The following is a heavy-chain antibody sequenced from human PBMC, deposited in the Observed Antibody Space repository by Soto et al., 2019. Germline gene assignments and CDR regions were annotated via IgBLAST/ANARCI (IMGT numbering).Heavy chain of an antibody. CDR3: ARAKGSGYGYYYYYYGMDV. CDR2: IWYDGSNK. D-gene: IGHD5-12*01. V-gene: IGHV3-33*01. Sequence: GGSLRLSCAASGFTFSSYGMHWVRQAPGKGLEWVAVIWYDGSNKYYADSVKGRFTISRDNSKNTLYLQMNSLRAEDTAVYYCARAKGSGYGYYYYYYGMDVWGQGTTVTVSS. J-gene: IGHJ6*02. CDR1: GFTFSSYG.